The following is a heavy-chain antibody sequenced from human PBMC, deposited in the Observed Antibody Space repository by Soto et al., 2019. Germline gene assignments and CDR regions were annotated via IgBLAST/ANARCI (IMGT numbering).Heavy chain of an antibody. J-gene: IGHJ4*02. D-gene: IGHD6-19*01. Sequence: VRRTSAASGCTCSNKNKKWIRQAPGKGLEWVSYISSSGSTIYYADSVKGRLTMSRDNAKNSLYLQMNSLRAEDTAVYYCARDEGGWPFDYWGQGTLVTVSS. CDR3: ARDEGGWPFDY. V-gene: IGHV3-11*01. CDR2: ISSSGSTI. CDR1: GCTCSNKN.